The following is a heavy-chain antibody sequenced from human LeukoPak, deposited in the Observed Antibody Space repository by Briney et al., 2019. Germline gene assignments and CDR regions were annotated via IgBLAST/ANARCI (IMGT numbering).Heavy chain of an antibody. CDR1: GFTFNDYY. Sequence: GRSLRLSCAASGFTFNDYYMSWIRQAPGKGLDWVSSISSSGSTIYYADSVKGRFTISRDNAKNSLYLQMNSLRAEDTAVYYCARRFYAFDIWGQGTMDTVSS. CDR3: ARRFYAFDI. D-gene: IGHD2/OR15-2a*01. V-gene: IGHV3-11*01. CDR2: ISSSGSTI. J-gene: IGHJ3*02.